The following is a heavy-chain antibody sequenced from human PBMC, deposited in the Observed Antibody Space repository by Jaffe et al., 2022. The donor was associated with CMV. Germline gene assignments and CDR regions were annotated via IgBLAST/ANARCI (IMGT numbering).Heavy chain of an antibody. CDR1: GFTFSSYW. D-gene: IGHD3-3*01. J-gene: IGHJ5*02. V-gene: IGHV3-7*03. CDR3: ARVWGGFLEWLGWFDP. Sequence: EVQLVESGGGLVQPGGSLRLSCAASGFTFSSYWMSWVRQAPGKGLEWVANIKQDGSEKYYVDSVKGRFTISRDNAKNSLYLQMNSLRAEDTAVYYCARVWGGFLEWLGWFDPWGQGTLVTVSS. CDR2: IKQDGSEK.